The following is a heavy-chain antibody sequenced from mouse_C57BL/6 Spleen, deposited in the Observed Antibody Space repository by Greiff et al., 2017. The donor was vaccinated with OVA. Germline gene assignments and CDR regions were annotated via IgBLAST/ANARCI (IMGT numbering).Heavy chain of an antibody. D-gene: IGHD4-1*01. V-gene: IGHV2-2*01. Sequence: VQLQQSGPGLVQPSQSLSITCTVSGFSLTSYGVHWVRQSPGKGLEWLGVLWSGGSTDYNAAFISRLSFSKDNSKSQVFFKMNSQQADNTAIYYCARNWGAMDYWGQGTSVTVSS. CDR3: ARNWGAMDY. CDR1: GFSLTSYG. CDR2: LWSGGST. J-gene: IGHJ4*01.